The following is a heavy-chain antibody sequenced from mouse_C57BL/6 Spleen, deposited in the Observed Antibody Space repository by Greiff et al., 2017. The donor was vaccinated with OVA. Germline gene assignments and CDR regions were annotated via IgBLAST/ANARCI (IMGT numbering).Heavy chain of an antibody. Sequence: VQLQQSGAELVRPGASVKLSCKASGYTFTDYYINWVKQRPGQGLEWIARIYPGSGNTYYNEKFKGKATLTAEKSSSTAYMQLSSLTSEDSAVYFCARGETEGYFDVWGTGTTVTVSS. D-gene: IGHD4-1*01. CDR1: GYTFTDYY. V-gene: IGHV1-76*01. CDR3: ARGETEGYFDV. CDR2: IYPGSGNT. J-gene: IGHJ1*03.